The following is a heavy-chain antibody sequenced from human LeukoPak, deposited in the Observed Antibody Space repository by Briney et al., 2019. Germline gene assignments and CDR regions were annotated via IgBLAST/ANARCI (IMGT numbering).Heavy chain of an antibody. J-gene: IGHJ4*02. D-gene: IGHD5-12*01. CDR3: ARAPHSGYDPFDY. Sequence: GGSLRLSCAASGFTFSSYEMNWVRQAPGKGLEWVSYISSGGSTIYYADSVKGRFTISRDNAKNSLYLQMNSLRVEDTAVYYCARAPHSGYDPFDYWGQGTLVTVSS. CDR2: ISSGGSTI. V-gene: IGHV3-48*03. CDR1: GFTFSSYE.